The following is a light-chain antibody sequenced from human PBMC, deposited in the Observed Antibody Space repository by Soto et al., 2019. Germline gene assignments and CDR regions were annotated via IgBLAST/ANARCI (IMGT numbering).Light chain of an antibody. CDR1: QGISNY. CDR2: SAS. CDR3: QEYNCYSST. V-gene: IGKV1-27*01. Sequence: DIQVSISVVSLSSSVKDRVTITCRASQGISNYLACYQRKPGKVPDLLISSASTLQSGAPSRFSGSGSGTEFTLTISSLQPDDFATYCSQEYNCYSSTFGQGTKLDNK. J-gene: IGKJ1*01.